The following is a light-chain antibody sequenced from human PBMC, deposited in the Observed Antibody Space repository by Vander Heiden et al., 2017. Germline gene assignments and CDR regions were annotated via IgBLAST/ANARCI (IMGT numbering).Light chain of an antibody. CDR1: ALPKQY. V-gene: IGLV3-25*03. Sequence: SYELTQPPSVSVSPGQTARITCSGDALPKQYAYWYQQKPGQAPVMVIYKDSERPSGIPERISGSSSGTTVTLTISGVQAEDEADYYCQSADSSGTVVFGGGTKLNV. J-gene: IGLJ2*01. CDR2: KDS. CDR3: QSADSSGTVV.